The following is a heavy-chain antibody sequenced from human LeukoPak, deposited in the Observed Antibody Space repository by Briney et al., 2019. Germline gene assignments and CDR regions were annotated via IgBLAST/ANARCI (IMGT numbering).Heavy chain of an antibody. J-gene: IGHJ4*02. CDR2: ISSSSSYI. D-gene: IGHD6-19*01. CDR3: ARVQGGGYRTADY. CDR1: GFTFSSYS. Sequence: GGSLRLSCAASGFTFSSYSMNWVRQAPGKGLEWVSSISSSSSYIYYADSVKGRFTISRDNAKNSLYLQMNSLRGEDSAIYFCARVQGGGYRTADYWGQGTLVTVSS. V-gene: IGHV3-21*01.